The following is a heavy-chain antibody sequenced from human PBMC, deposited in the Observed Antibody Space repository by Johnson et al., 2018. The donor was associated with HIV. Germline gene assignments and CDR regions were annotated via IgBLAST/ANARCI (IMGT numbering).Heavy chain of an antibody. CDR3: VRGSLTDDSFAD. CDR1: GFPFSRNA. CDR2: ISFDGTNK. D-gene: IGHD2-8*01. J-gene: IGHJ3*01. V-gene: IGHV3-30*04. Sequence: VPLVESGGDVVQPGRSLRLSCTATGFPFSRNAMHWVRQPPGKGLEWVAVISFDGTNKHYGDSVRGRFTIARDNSKSTLSLQMDSLTTEDTAIYFCVRGSLTDDSFADWGQGTMVLVSS.